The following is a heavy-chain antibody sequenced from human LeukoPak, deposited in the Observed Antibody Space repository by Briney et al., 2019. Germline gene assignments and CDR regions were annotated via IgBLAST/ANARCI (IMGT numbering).Heavy chain of an antibody. V-gene: IGHV4-39*01. CDR1: DGSISSSNSF. D-gene: IGHD3-16*01. CDR2: IDYSGST. CDR3: ARHRRGEPIDS. J-gene: IGHJ4*02. Sequence: SETLSLTCTVSDGSISSSNSFCGWIRQPPGKGLEWIGSIDYSGSTYYNPSVKSRVTISADTSKNQFSLKLSSVTAADTAVYYCARHRRGEPIDSWGQGTLVAVSS.